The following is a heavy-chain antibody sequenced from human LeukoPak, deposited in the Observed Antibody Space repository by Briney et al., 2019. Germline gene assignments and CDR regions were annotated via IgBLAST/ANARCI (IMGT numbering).Heavy chain of an antibody. CDR2: ISYDGSNK. CDR3: ARDGSTTVVIFDY. V-gene: IGHV3-30*03. D-gene: IGHD4-23*01. Sequence: GGSLRLSCAASGFTFSSYGMHWVRQAPGKGLEWVAVISYDGSNKYYADSVKGRFTISRDNSKNTLYPQMNSLRAEDTAVYYCARDGSTTVVIFDYWGQGTLVTVSS. CDR1: GFTFSSYG. J-gene: IGHJ4*02.